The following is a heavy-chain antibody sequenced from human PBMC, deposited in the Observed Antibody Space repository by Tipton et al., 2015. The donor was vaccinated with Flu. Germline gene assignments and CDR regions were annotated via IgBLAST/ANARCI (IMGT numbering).Heavy chain of an antibody. V-gene: IGHV3-53*01. CDR2: LYKRGST. Sequence: GSLRLSCAVSGINVSTNYMSWVRQAPGKGLEWVSTLYKRGSTYYADSVKGRFIISRDTSNNTVYLQMNGLRAEDTAVYFCAREIRHSDWTLDYYGMEVWGQGSTVTASS. D-gene: IGHD1-1*01. J-gene: IGHJ6*02. CDR3: AREIRHSDWTLDYYGMEV. CDR1: GINVSTNY.